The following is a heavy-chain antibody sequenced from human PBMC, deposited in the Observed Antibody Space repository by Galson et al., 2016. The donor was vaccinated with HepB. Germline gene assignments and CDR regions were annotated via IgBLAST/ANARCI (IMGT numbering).Heavy chain of an antibody. Sequence: QSGAEVKKPGESLKISCAGSRDLLRNYWIGWVRQQPGKGLEWMGINYPRDSDTRYSPSFQGQITISADDSINTAYLQWSSLKVSDTAIYYCVRQVVGAANFEYWGQGTLVTVSS. D-gene: IGHD2-15*01. J-gene: IGHJ4*02. V-gene: IGHV5-51*01. CDR2: NYPRDSDT. CDR3: VRQVVGAANFEY. CDR1: RDLLRNYW.